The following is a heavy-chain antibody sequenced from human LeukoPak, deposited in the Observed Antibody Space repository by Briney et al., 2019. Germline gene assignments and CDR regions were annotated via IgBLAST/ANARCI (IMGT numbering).Heavy chain of an antibody. CDR3: ASNKGSAGN. D-gene: IGHD3-10*01. J-gene: IGHJ4*02. V-gene: IGHV4-39*01. Sequence: SETLSLTCTVSGGSISSSSYYWGWIRQPPGKGLEWIGSIYYSGSTYYNPSLKSRVTISVDTSKNQFSLKLSSVTAADTAVYYCASNKGSAGNWGQGTLVTVSS. CDR2: IYYSGST. CDR1: GGSISSSSYY.